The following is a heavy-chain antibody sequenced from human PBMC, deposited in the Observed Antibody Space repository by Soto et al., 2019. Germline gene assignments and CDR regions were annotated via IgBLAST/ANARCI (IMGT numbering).Heavy chain of an antibody. CDR2: ISRTSTYI. V-gene: IGHV3-21*01. CDR3: ARDPGKDEAIDY. CDR1: GFSFNTYS. J-gene: IGHJ4*02. Sequence: PGGSLRLSCVASGFSFNTYSMNWVRQAPGKGLEWVSSISRTSTYIYYADSVRGRFTISRDNAENSLYLQMDSLRADDTAVYHCARDPGKDEAIDYWGPGTLVTVS.